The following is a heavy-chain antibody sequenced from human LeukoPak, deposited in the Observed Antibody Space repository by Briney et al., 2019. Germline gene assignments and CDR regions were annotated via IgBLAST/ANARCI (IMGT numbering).Heavy chain of an antibody. J-gene: IGHJ4*02. CDR1: GFTFDDYA. CDR2: ISWNSGSI. Sequence: PGGSLRPSCAASGFTFDDYAMHWVRQAPGKGLEWVSGISWNSGSIGYADSVKGRFTISRDNAKNSLYLQMNSLRAEDTALYYCAKDPLDYWGQGTLVPVSS. CDR3: AKDPLDY. V-gene: IGHV3-9*01.